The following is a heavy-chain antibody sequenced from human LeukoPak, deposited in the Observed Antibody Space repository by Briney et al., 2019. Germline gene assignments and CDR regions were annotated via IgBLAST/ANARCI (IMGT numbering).Heavy chain of an antibody. CDR3: ARGRGRGIAAG. CDR1: GGSTRSFF. J-gene: IGHJ4*02. CDR2: IYTSGST. D-gene: IGHD6-13*01. V-gene: IGHV4-4*07. Sequence: SGTLSLTCTCPGGSTRSFFRRWIRAPAPEGQEWIGRIYTSGSTNYNPSLKRRVTMSVDTFKNQFSLKLSSVTAADTAVYYCARGRGRGIAAGWGQGTLVTVSS.